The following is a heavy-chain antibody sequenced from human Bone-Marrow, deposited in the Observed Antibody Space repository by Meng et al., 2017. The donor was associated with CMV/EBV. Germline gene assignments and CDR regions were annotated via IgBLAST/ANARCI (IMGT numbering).Heavy chain of an antibody. V-gene: IGHV3-7*01. CDR3: ARDRTLKGPEYCSSTGCYLPWGMDV. CDR2: IKQDGSEK. J-gene: IGHJ6*02. D-gene: IGHD2-2*01. Sequence: GESLKISCAASGFTFSSYWMSWVRQAPGKGLEWVANIKQDGSEKYYVDSVKGRFTISRDNAKNSLYLQMNSLRAEDTAVYYCARDRTLKGPEYCSSTGCYLPWGMDVWGQGTTVTVSS. CDR1: GFTFSSYW.